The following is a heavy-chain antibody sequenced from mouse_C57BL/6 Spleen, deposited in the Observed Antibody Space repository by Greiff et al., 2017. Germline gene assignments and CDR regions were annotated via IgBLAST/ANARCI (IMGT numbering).Heavy chain of an antibody. CDR2: INPGSGGT. CDR1: GYAFTNYL. J-gene: IGHJ2*01. Sequence: QVQLQQSGAELVRPGTSVKVSCKASGYAFTNYLIEWVKQRPGQGLEWIGVINPGSGGTNYNEKFKGKATLTADKSSSTAYMQLSSLTSEDSAVYFCAREDYYGSSYVDYWGQGTTLTVSS. CDR3: AREDYYGSSYVDY. D-gene: IGHD1-1*01. V-gene: IGHV1-54*01.